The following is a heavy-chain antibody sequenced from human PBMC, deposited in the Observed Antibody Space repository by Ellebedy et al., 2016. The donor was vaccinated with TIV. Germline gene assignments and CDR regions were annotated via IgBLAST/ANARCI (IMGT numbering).Heavy chain of an antibody. D-gene: IGHD3-10*01. Sequence: GESLKISCVASGFTFSSYWMDWIRQAPGQGLVWVSRIKTDGSSTSYADSVEGRFTISRDNAKNSLYLQMNSLRAEDTAVYYCARDPGDGSGSFYKFYYYGMDVWGQGTTVTVSS. CDR1: GFTFSSYW. CDR2: IKTDGSST. J-gene: IGHJ6*02. V-gene: IGHV3-74*01. CDR3: ARDPGDGSGSFYKFYYYGMDV.